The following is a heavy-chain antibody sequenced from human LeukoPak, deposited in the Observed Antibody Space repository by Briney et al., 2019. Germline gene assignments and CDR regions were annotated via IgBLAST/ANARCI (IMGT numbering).Heavy chain of an antibody. CDR3: ARVRYDLYDV. D-gene: IGHD3-3*01. J-gene: IGHJ6*04. CDR2: IIPIFGTA. V-gene: IGHV1-69*06. CDR1: GYTFRNYA. Sequence: ASVKVSCKTSGYTFRNYAISWVRQAPGQGLEWMGGIIPIFGTANYAQKFQGRVTITADKSTSTAYMELSSLRSEDTAVYYCARVRYDLYDVWGKGTTVTVSS.